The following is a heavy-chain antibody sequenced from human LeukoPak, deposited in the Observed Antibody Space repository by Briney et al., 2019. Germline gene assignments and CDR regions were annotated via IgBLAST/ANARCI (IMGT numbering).Heavy chain of an antibody. J-gene: IGHJ4*02. CDR1: GYTLTELS. CDR2: FDPEDGET. Sequence: ASVKVSCKVSGYTLTELSMHWVRQAPGKGLGWMGGFDPEDGETIYAQKFQGRVTMTEDTSTDTAYMELSSLRSEDTAVYYCATGGGGYDSSFDYWGQGTLVTVSS. D-gene: IGHD5-12*01. V-gene: IGHV1-24*01. CDR3: ATGGGGYDSSFDY.